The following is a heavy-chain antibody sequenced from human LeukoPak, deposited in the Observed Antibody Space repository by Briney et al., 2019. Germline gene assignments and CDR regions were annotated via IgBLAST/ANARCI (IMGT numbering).Heavy chain of an antibody. CDR1: GGSFSGYY. CDR3: ARGKGQITMVRGVIRPTFDP. Sequence: KTSETLSLTCAVYGGSFSGYYWSWIRQPPGKGLEWIGEINHSGSTKYNPSLKSRVTISVDTSKNQFSLKLSSVTAADTAVYYCARGKGQITMVRGVIRPTFDPWGQGTLVTVSS. V-gene: IGHV4-34*01. CDR2: INHSGST. J-gene: IGHJ5*02. D-gene: IGHD3-10*01.